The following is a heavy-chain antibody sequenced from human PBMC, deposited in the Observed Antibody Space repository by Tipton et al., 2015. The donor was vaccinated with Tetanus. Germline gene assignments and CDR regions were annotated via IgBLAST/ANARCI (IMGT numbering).Heavy chain of an antibody. J-gene: IGHJ3*01. Sequence: GLVKPSETLSLTCAVSGGSLSDYYWSWIRQSPGKGLEWIGEINEGGSTNYNPSLESRVSISVDTSKHRFSLKVNSVIAADTATYYCARWIGVIPVTGNDAFDVWGPGAMVTVSS. V-gene: IGHV4-34*01. CDR3: ARWIGVIPVTGNDAFDV. CDR2: INEGGST. CDR1: GGSLSDYY. D-gene: IGHD3-16*01.